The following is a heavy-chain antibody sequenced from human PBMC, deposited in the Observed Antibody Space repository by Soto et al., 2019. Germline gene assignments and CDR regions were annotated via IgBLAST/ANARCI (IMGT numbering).Heavy chain of an antibody. V-gene: IGHV4-34*01. CDR1: GGSFSGSY. D-gene: IGHD3-16*01. CDR2: INHSGST. CDR3: ARDPREALGAFDI. Sequence: PSETMSLTCAVYGGSFSGSYWSWIRKPPGKGLEWIGEINHSGSTNYNPSLKSRVTISVDTSKNQFSLKLSSVTAADTAVYYCARDPREALGAFDIWGHGTMVTVSS. J-gene: IGHJ3*02.